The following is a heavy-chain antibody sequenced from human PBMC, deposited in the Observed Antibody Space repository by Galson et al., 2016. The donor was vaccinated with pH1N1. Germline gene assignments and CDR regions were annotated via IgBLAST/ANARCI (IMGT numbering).Heavy chain of an antibody. CDR3: ATMKAVSGPLYMDV. CDR1: GGSVTSSSYY. V-gene: IGHV4-39*07. CDR2: LYDRGST. J-gene: IGHJ6*03. D-gene: IGHD3-22*01. Sequence: ETLSLTCTVSGGSVTSSSYYWGWIRQPPGRGLEWIGSLYDRGSTYYNSALTSRVAISIDTSKNQFSLKVNSVTAVDAAVYYCATMKAVSGPLYMDVWGKGTTVTVSS.